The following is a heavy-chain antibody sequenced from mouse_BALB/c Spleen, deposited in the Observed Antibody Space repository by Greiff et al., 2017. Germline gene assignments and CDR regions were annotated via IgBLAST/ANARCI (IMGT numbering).Heavy chain of an antibody. D-gene: IGHD1-1*01. CDR2: INPSTGYT. CDR3: AIYGSSLAY. J-gene: IGHJ3*01. V-gene: IGHV1-7*01. Sequence: QVQLKQSGAELAKPGASVKMSCKASGYTFTSYWMHWVKQRPGQGLEWIGYINPSTGYTEYNQKFKDKATLTADKSSSTAYMQLSSLTSEDSAVYYCAIYGSSLAYWGQGTLVTVSA. CDR1: GYTFTSYW.